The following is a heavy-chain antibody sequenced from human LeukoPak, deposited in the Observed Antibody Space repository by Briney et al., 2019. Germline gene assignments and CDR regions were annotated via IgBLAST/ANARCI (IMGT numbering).Heavy chain of an antibody. D-gene: IGHD5-18*01. V-gene: IGHV3-74*01. CDR2: INSDGGST. CDR3: ARTSWIQLWAKGDYYYYYYMDV. Sequence: GGSLRLSCAASGFTFSSYWMHWVRQAPGKGLVWVSRINSDGGSTSYTDSVKGRLTISRDNAKNTLYLQMNSLRAEDTAVYYCARTSWIQLWAKGDYYYYYYMDVWGKGTTVTVSS. CDR1: GFTFSSYW. J-gene: IGHJ6*03.